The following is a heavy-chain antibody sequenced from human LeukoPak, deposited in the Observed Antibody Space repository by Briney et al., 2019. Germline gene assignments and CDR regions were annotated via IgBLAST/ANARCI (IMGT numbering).Heavy chain of an antibody. CDR1: GFTFSSYA. Sequence: SGGSLRLSCAASGFTFSSYAMSWVRQAPGKGLEWVSAISGSGGSTYYADSVKGRFTISRDNSKNTLYLQMNSLRAEDTAVYYCAKGSGTGATRTGHFHFGGQGTLVTVSS. D-gene: IGHD1-26*01. J-gene: IGHJ4*02. CDR3: AKGSGTGATRTGHFHF. V-gene: IGHV3-23*01. CDR2: ISGSGGST.